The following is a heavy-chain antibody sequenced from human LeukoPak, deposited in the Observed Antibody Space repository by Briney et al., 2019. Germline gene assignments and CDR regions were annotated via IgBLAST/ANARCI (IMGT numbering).Heavy chain of an antibody. V-gene: IGHV1-18*01. CDR1: GYTFANFG. J-gene: IGHJ4*02. Sequence: GASVKVSCKASGYTFANFGINWVRQAPGQGLEWMGWISAYNVNTNYTQKFQGRVTLTTDTSTGTAYMVLRSLRSDDTAVYYCARDDGDYWGQGTLVTVSS. CDR3: ARDDGDY. CDR2: ISAYNVNT.